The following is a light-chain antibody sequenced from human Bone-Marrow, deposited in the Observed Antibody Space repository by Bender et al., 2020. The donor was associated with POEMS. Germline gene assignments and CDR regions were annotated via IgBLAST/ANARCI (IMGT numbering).Light chain of an antibody. CDR1: SSDVGAYNY. V-gene: IGLV2-8*01. CDR3: CSYAGTWV. J-gene: IGLJ3*02. Sequence: QSALTQPPSASGSPGQSVTISCTGTSSDVGAYNYVSWYQQHPGKAPKLIIYDARPRPAGVSDRFSGSKSGNTASLTVSGLQAEDEADYCSCSYAGTWVFGGGTQLTVL. CDR2: DAR.